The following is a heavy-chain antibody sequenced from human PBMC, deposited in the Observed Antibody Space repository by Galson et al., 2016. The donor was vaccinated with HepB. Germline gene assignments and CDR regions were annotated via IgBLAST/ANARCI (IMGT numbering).Heavy chain of an antibody. D-gene: IGHD3-3*01. CDR1: GFTFSSYA. J-gene: IGHJ6*04. Sequence: SLRLSCAASGFTFSSYAMHWVRQAPGKGLEWVAVISYDGSHKYYADSEKGRFTISLDNSKNTRYLQMNSLRAEDTPVYYCARDGGSRRWPLDYSYGMDVWGKATTVTVSS. CDR2: ISYDGSHK. CDR3: ARDGGSRRWPLDYSYGMDV. V-gene: IGHV3-30-3*01.